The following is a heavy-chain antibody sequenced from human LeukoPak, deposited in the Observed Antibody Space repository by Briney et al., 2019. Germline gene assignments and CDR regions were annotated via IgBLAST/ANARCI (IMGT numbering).Heavy chain of an antibody. J-gene: IGHJ4*02. CDR2: ISSNGGST. V-gene: IGHV3-64*01. CDR1: GFTFSGHN. CDR3: ARVDSTVIVPVAKPAFDY. Sequence: GGSLRLSCAASGFTFSGHNMNWVRQAPGKGLEYVSGISSNGGSTYYGNSVKGRFTISRDNSKNTLYLQMGSLRAEDMAVYYCARVDSTVIVPVAKPAFDYWGQGTLVTVSS. D-gene: IGHD2-2*02.